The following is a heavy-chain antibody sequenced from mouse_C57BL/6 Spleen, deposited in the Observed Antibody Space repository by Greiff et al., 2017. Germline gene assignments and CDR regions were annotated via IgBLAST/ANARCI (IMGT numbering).Heavy chain of an antibody. Sequence: QVQLQQSGAELAKPGASVKLSCKASGYTFTSYWMHWVKQRPGQGLEWIGYINPSSGYTNSNQKFKDKATLTADKSSSTAYMQLSSLTYEDAAVYNGARGSPAYGNLYAMDYWGQGTSVTVSS. CDR3: ARGSPAYGNLYAMDY. J-gene: IGHJ4*01. V-gene: IGHV1-7*01. D-gene: IGHD2-1*01. CDR1: GYTFTSYW. CDR2: INPSSGYT.